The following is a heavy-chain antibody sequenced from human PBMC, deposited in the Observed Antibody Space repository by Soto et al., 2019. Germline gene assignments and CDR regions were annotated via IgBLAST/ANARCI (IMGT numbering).Heavy chain of an antibody. D-gene: IGHD4-17*01. CDR2: FDPEDGET. V-gene: IGHV1-24*01. J-gene: IGHJ4*02. CDR1: GYTLTELS. Sequence: ASVKVSCKVSGYTLTELSMHWVRQAPGKGLEWMGGFDPEDGETIYAQKFQGRVTMTEDTSTDTAYMELSSLRSEDTAVYYCATDAGENDYGVLDYWGQGSLVTVSS. CDR3: ATDAGENDYGVLDY.